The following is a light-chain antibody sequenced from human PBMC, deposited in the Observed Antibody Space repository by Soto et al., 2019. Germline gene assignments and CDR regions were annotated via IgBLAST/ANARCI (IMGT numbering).Light chain of an antibody. CDR1: QGIKND. CDR3: LQDYSYPLT. V-gene: IGKV1-6*01. Sequence: AIQMTQSPSSLSASVGDRVTITCPASQGIKNDLGWYQQKPGTAPKLLIYVASNLQSGVPSRFSGSGSGTDFTLTISSLQPEDFATYYCLQDYSYPLTFGGGTKVEIK. J-gene: IGKJ4*01. CDR2: VAS.